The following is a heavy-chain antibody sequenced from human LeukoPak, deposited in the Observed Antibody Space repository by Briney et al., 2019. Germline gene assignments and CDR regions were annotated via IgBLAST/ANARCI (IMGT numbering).Heavy chain of an antibody. J-gene: IGHJ6*02. CDR3: SKESQETYFYDSSGYEDVMDV. V-gene: IGHV3-30*18. Sequence: GGSLRLSCAASGLTLCRYGIHWVRQAPGKGLEGVAVISYDGSNKYYADSVKGRFTISRDNSKNTLYLQMNSLRAEDSAIYSDSKESQETYFYDSSGYEDVMDVWGQGTTVTVSS. CDR2: ISYDGSNK. CDR1: GLTLCRYG. D-gene: IGHD3-22*01.